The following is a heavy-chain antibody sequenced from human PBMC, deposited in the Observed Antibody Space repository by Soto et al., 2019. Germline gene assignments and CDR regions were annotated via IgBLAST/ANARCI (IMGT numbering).Heavy chain of an antibody. CDR2: ISSSSSTI. CDR1: GFTFSSYS. J-gene: IGHJ4*02. Sequence: SLRLSCAASGFTFSSYSMNWVRQAPGKGLEWVSYISSSSSTIYYADSVKGRFTISRDNAKNSLYLQMNSLRSEDTAVYYCARGPPIAAAEVDFDYWGQGTLVTVSS. CDR3: ARGPPIAAAEVDFDY. D-gene: IGHD6-13*01. V-gene: IGHV3-48*01.